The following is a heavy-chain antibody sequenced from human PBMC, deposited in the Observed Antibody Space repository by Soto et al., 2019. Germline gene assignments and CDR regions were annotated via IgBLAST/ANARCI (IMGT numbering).Heavy chain of an antibody. J-gene: IGHJ4*02. D-gene: IGHD2-2*01. CDR1: GYTLTELS. CDR2: FDPEVGET. Sequence: ASVKVSCKVSGYTLTELSMHGVRQAPGKGLEWMGGFDPEVGETIYAQKFQGRVTMTEDKSTDTAYMELSSLRSEDTAVYYCARGSDIVVVPAAIWGTYFDYWGQGTLVTVSS. V-gene: IGHV1-24*01. CDR3: ARGSDIVVVPAAIWGTYFDY.